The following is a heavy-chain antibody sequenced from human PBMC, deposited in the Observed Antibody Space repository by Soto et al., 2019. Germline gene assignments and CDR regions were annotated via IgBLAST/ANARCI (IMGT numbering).Heavy chain of an antibody. Sequence: WGSLRLSCAASGFTFISYAIIFFRQSPFKWLEWVSAISGSGGSTYYADSVKGRFTISRDNSKNTLYLQMNSLRAEDTAVYYCAKGTIFGVVIMPPYYYGMDVWGQGTTVTVSS. CDR1: GFTFISYA. D-gene: IGHD3-3*01. J-gene: IGHJ6*02. CDR3: AKGTIFGVVIMPPYYYGMDV. V-gene: IGHV3-23*01. CDR2: ISGSGGST.